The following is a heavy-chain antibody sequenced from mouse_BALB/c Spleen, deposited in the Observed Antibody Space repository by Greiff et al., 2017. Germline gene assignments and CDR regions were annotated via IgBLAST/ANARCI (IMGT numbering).Heavy chain of an antibody. Sequence: DVKLQESGPELVKPGASVKISCKASGYTFTDYNMHWVKQSHGKSLEWIGYIYPYNGGTGYNQKFKSKATLTVDNSSSTAYMELRSLTSEDSAVYNCARLGYGKECYAMDYWGQGTSVTVSS. J-gene: IGHJ4*01. CDR3: ARLGYGKECYAMDY. D-gene: IGHD2-10*02. CDR1: GYTFTDYN. CDR2: IYPYNGGT. V-gene: IGHV1S29*02.